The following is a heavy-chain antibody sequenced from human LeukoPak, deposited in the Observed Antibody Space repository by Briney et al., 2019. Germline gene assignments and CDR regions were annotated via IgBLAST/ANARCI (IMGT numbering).Heavy chain of an antibody. V-gene: IGHV4-39*01. D-gene: IGHD4-11*01. CDR2: IYYSGST. J-gene: IGHJ4*02. CDR1: GGSISSSSYY. Sequence: SGTLSLTCTVSGGSISSSSYYWGWIRQPPGKGLEWIGSIYYSGSTYYNPSLKSRVTISVDTSKNQFSLKLSSVTAADTAVYYCARHSAVTTFALHYWGQGTLVTVS. CDR3: ARHSAVTTFALHY.